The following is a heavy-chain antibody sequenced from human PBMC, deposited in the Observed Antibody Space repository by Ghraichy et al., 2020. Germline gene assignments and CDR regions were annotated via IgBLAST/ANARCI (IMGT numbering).Heavy chain of an antibody. V-gene: IGHV1-69*13. CDR2: IIPIFGTA. J-gene: IGHJ6*02. CDR3: VIAAANDYYYGMDV. D-gene: IGHD6-13*01. Sequence: SVKVSCKASGGTFSSYAISWVRQAPGQGLEWMGGIIPIFGTANYAQKFQGRVTITADESTSTAYMELSSLRSEDTAVYYCVIAAANDYYYGMDVWGQGTTVTVSS. CDR1: GGTFSSYA.